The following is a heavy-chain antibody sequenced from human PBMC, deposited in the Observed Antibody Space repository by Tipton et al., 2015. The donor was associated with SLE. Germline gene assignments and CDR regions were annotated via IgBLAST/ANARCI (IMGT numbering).Heavy chain of an antibody. CDR3: ARAEMTTEGSVFYYYVDV. D-gene: IGHD5-24*01. J-gene: IGHJ6*03. V-gene: IGHV4-59*01. CDR2: VYYSGGT. CDR1: GGSISSYY. Sequence: LRLSCTVSGGSISSYYWNWIRQPPGKGLEWLGYVYYSGGTNYNPSVRSRVTISVDTSKNQFSLQLTSVTAADTAVYYCARAEMTTEGSVFYYYVDVWGKGTTVTVSS.